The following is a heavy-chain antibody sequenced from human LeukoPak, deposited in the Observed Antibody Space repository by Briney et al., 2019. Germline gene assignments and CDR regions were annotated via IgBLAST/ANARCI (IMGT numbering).Heavy chain of an antibody. J-gene: IGHJ3*02. CDR1: GGSISNYY. V-gene: IGHV4-59*12. CDR2: IFYRGSI. D-gene: IGHD3/OR15-3a*01. CDR3: ARGVVLGQDDAFDI. Sequence: SETLSLTCTVSGGSISNYYWSWIRQPPGKGLEWIGYIFYRGSIDYSPSLQSRVTISVDTSKNHLSLRLTSVAAADTAVYFCARGVVLGQDDAFDIWGRGTMVTVSS.